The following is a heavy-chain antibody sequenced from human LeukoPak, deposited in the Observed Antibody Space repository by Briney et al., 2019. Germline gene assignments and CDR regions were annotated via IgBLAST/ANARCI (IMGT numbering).Heavy chain of an antibody. CDR1: GLSISSGSYY. Sequence: SETLSLTCTVSGLSISSGSYYWRWIRQPAGSGLEWIGRIYTSGSTNYNPSLKSRVTISLDTSKNQFSLKLTSVTAADTAVYYCATSSRGILAGYPRGGAFDIWGQGTMVTVSS. D-gene: IGHD3-9*01. CDR2: IYTSGST. J-gene: IGHJ3*02. V-gene: IGHV4-61*02. CDR3: ATSSRGILAGYPRGGAFDI.